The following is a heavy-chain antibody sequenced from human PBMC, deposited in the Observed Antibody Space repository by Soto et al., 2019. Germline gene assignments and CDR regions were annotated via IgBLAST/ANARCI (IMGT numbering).Heavy chain of an antibody. Sequence: SETLSLTCTVSGGSISSSSYYWGWIRQPPGKGLEWIGSIYYSGSTYYNPSLKRRVTISVDTSKNQFSLKLSSVTAADTAVYYCARHQLEDYFDYWRQGTLVTVSS. J-gene: IGHJ4*02. CDR3: ARHQLEDYFDY. V-gene: IGHV4-39*01. CDR1: GGSISSSSYY. D-gene: IGHD5-18*01. CDR2: IYYSGST.